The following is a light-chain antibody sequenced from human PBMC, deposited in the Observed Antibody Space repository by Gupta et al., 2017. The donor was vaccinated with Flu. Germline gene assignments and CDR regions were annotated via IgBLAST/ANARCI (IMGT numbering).Light chain of an antibody. Sequence: DIVLTQSPATVSVSPGEKTTVSCGASRSVYNDYIAWYQQKPGLAPRLLIYDASRTATGIPDRFSGRGSGREFTLTLETVEPEDFAVYLCQQEDNSPRTFGEGTKVEIK. CDR3: QQEDNSPRT. CDR2: DAS. V-gene: IGKV3D-20*01. CDR1: RSVYNDY. J-gene: IGKJ1*01.